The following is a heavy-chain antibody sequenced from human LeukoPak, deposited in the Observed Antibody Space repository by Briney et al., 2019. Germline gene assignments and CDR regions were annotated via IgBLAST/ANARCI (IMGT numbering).Heavy chain of an antibody. J-gene: IGHJ4*02. Sequence: ASVKVSCKASGGTFSSYAISWVRQAPGQGLEWMGGIIPIFGTANYAQKFQGRVTITADESTSTAYMELSSLRSEDTAVYYCARAPFLAYCGGDCYSFDYWGQGTLVTVSS. D-gene: IGHD2-21*01. CDR3: ARAPFLAYCGGDCYSFDY. V-gene: IGHV1-69*01. CDR2: IIPIFGTA. CDR1: GGTFSSYA.